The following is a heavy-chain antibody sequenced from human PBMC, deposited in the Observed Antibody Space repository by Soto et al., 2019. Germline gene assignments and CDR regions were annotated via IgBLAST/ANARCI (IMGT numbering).Heavy chain of an antibody. CDR3: ARCSRNSCFSYGVDV. J-gene: IGHJ6*02. Sequence: PGGSLRLSCAASGFTFSNCGMNWVRQTPGKGLEWVSYISDSGATKHYADSVKGRFTISRDNGKDSLYLQMNSLRDEDTAVYFCARCSRNSCFSYGVDVWAQAAPVTVPS. V-gene: IGHV3-48*02. D-gene: IGHD2-15*01. CDR1: GFTFSNCG. CDR2: ISDSGATK.